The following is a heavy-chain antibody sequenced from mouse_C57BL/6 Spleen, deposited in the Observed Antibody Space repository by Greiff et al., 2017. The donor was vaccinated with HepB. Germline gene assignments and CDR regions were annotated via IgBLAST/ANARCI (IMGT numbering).Heavy chain of an antibody. Sequence: QVQLQQPGAELVKPGASVKLSCKASGYTFTSYWMQWVKQRPGQGLEWIGNINPSNGGTNYNEKFKSKATLTVDKSSSTAYMQLSSLTSEDSAVYYCARERIYYGNYFDYWGQGTTLTVSS. J-gene: IGHJ2*01. CDR1: GYTFTSYW. CDR3: ARERIYYGNYFDY. V-gene: IGHV1-53*01. CDR2: INPSNGGT. D-gene: IGHD2-1*01.